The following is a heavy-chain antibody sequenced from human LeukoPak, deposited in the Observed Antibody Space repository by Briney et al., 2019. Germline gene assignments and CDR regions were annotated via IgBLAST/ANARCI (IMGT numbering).Heavy chain of an antibody. CDR1: GYTVTSYY. J-gene: IGHJ4*02. Sequence: ASVKVSCKASGYTVTSYYMHWVRQAPGRGLEWMGIINPSGGSTSYAQKFQGRVTMTRDTSTSTVYMELSSLRSEDTAVYYCARAMVWFGSFDYWGQGTLVTVSS. CDR3: ARAMVWFGSFDY. V-gene: IGHV1-46*01. CDR2: INPSGGST. D-gene: IGHD3-10*01.